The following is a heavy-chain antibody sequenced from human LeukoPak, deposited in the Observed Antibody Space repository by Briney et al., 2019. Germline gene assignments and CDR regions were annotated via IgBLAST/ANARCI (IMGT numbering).Heavy chain of an antibody. J-gene: IGHJ3*02. CDR2: IGPSSSSI. CDR1: AFTFRSYS. V-gene: IGHV3-21*01. CDR3: AREAGEAFDI. Sequence: GGSMRLSCAASAFTFRSYSMNWVRQAPGKGLEWVSSIGPSSSSIYYADSVKGRFTISRDNAKNSLYLHMNSLRAEDTAVYYCAREAGEAFDIWGQGTMVTVSS. D-gene: IGHD7-27*01.